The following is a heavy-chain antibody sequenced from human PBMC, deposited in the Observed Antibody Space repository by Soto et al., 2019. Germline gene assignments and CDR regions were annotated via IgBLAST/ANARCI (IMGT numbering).Heavy chain of an antibody. J-gene: IGHJ4*02. V-gene: IGHV3-53*01. CDR3: AREVWSSSSGLDY. CDR1: GFTVSTHY. CDR2: IYSGGST. Sequence: EVRLVESGGGLVQPGGSLRLSCAASGFTVSTHYMTWVRQAPGKGPKWVSTIYSGGSTYYADSVKGRFTISRDDSKNMLYLQMNSLRAEDTAVYFCAREVWSSSSGLDYWGQGTLVAVSS. D-gene: IGHD6-6*01.